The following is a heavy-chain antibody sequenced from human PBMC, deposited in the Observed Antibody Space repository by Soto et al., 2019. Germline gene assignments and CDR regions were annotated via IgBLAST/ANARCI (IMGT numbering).Heavy chain of an antibody. CDR2: IYPADSDT. J-gene: IGHJ6*02. V-gene: IGHV5-51*01. CDR1: GYNFISYW. CDR3: ARRGSGWYGLDV. D-gene: IGHD6-19*01. Sequence: PGESLKISCEVSGYNFISYWIAWVRQMPGKGLELMGIIYPADSDTRYSPSFQGQVTISADRSISTAYLQWSSLKASDTAMYYCARRGSGWYGLDVWGQGTTVPVSS.